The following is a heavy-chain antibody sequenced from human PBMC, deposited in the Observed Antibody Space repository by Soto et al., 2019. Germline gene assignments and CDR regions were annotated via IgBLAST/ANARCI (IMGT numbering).Heavy chain of an antibody. CDR1: GFTFSSYS. J-gene: IGHJ4*02. Sequence: GGSLRLSCAASGFTFSSYSMNWVRQAPEKGLEWVSSISSSSSYIYYADSVKGRFTISRDNAKNSLYLQMNSLRAEDTAVYYCARDDNYGDYFFDYWGQGTLVTVSS. D-gene: IGHD4-17*01. CDR2: ISSSSSYI. V-gene: IGHV3-21*01. CDR3: ARDDNYGDYFFDY.